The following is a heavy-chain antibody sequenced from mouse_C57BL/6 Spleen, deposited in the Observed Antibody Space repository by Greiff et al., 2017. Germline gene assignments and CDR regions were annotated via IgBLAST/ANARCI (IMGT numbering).Heavy chain of an antibody. D-gene: IGHD1-1*01. J-gene: IGHJ3*01. CDR3: ARDPDYGRAWFAY. CDR2: ISYDGSN. V-gene: IGHV3-6*01. CDR1: GYSITSGYY. Sequence: EVKLQESGPGLVKPSQSLSLTCSVTGYSITSGYYWNWIRQFPGNKLEWMGYISYDGSNNYNPSLKNRISITRDTSKNQFFLKLNSVTTEDTATYYCARDPDYGRAWFAYWGQGTLVTVSA.